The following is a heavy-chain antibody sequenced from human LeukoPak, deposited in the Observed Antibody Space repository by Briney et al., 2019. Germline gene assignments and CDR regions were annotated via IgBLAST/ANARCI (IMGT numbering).Heavy chain of an antibody. Sequence: GGSLRLSCAASGFMFSNYEMNWVRQAPGKGLEWISYMSSSGGTIYYAGSMKGRFAISRDNAKNSLYLQMNGLRAEDTAEYFCARGYTYGYDYWGRGTLVTVSS. D-gene: IGHD5-18*01. V-gene: IGHV3-48*03. CDR1: GFMFSNYE. J-gene: IGHJ4*02. CDR3: ARGYTYGYDY. CDR2: MSSSGGTI.